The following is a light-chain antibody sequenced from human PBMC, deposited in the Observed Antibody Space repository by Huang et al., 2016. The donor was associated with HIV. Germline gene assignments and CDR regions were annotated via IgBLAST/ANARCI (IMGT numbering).Light chain of an antibody. CDR3: HQYNNWPPWT. J-gene: IGKJ1*01. Sequence: EIGMTQSPATLSVSPGERATLFCRASQSISSNLAWYQQKPGQAPRLLIYGVSTRATGIPARFSGSGSGTEFTLTISSLQSEDFAVYYCHQYNNWPPWTFGQGTRVEIK. V-gene: IGKV3-15*01. CDR2: GVS. CDR1: QSISSN.